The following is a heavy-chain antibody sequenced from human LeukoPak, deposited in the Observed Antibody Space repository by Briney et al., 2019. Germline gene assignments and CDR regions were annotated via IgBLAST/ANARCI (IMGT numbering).Heavy chain of an antibody. CDR3: ARDVGARAYYYDSSGTFDF. D-gene: IGHD3-22*01. J-gene: IGHJ4*02. CDR2: IKQDGSEK. CDR1: GFTFSSYW. V-gene: IGHV3-7*01. Sequence: GGSLRLSCAASGFTFSSYWMSWVRQAPGKGLEWVANIKQDGSEKYYVDSVKGRFTIPRDNAKNSLYLQMNSLRAEDTAVYYCARDVGARAYYYDSSGTFDFWGQGTLVTVSS.